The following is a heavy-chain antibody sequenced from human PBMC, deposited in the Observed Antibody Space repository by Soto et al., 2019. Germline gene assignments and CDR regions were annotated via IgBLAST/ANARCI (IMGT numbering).Heavy chain of an antibody. Sequence: SLRLSCASSGFTFSSYAMSWVRQAPGKGLEWVSAISGSGGSTYYADSVKGRFTISRDNSKNTLYLQMNSLRAEDTAVYYCAKGQQLVLVDYYGMDVWGQGTTVTVSS. J-gene: IGHJ6*02. CDR3: AKGQQLVLVDYYGMDV. CDR1: GFTFSSYA. CDR2: ISGSGGST. V-gene: IGHV3-23*01. D-gene: IGHD6-13*01.